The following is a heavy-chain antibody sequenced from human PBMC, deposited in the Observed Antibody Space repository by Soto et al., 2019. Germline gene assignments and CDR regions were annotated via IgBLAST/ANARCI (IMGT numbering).Heavy chain of an antibody. CDR3: SRRAPEGFDP. Sequence: SLTCNVSGGXISRSSYYWGWIRQPPGKGLEWIGSMYYSGSTYYNPSLKSRVTISIDTPKNQLSLKLTSVTAADTAVYYCSRRAPEGFDPWGQGTLVTVSS. J-gene: IGHJ5*02. CDR2: MYYSGST. CDR1: GGXISRSSYY. V-gene: IGHV4-39*01.